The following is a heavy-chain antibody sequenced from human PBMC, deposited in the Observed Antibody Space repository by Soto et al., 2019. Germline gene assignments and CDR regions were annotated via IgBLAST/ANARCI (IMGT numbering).Heavy chain of an antibody. CDR2: IKQDGSEK. D-gene: IGHD2-2*01. CDR3: ARAYERAIVVVPAATFDY. V-gene: IGHV3-7*01. CDR1: GFTFSSYW. Sequence: GGSLRLSCAASGFTFSSYWMSWVRQAPGKGLEWVANIKQDGSEKYYVDSVEGRFTISRDNAKNSLYLQMNSLRAEDTAVYYCARAYERAIVVVPAATFDYWGQGTLVTVSS. J-gene: IGHJ4*02.